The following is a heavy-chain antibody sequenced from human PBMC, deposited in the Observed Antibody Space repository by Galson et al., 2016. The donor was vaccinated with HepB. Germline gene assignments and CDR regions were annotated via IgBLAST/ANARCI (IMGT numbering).Heavy chain of an antibody. Sequence: SLRLSCAASGLTFSHAWMSWVRQAPGKGLEWVGRIKSKTDGGTTDYAAPVKGRFTISRDDSKNTLYLLMSSLKTEDTAVYYCTTEEYSGPPNRYGPTFDFWGQGTLVTVSS. CDR1: GLTFSHAW. CDR3: TTEEYSGPPNRYGPTFDF. V-gene: IGHV3-15*01. CDR2: IKSKTDGGTT. D-gene: IGHD5-12*01. J-gene: IGHJ4*02.